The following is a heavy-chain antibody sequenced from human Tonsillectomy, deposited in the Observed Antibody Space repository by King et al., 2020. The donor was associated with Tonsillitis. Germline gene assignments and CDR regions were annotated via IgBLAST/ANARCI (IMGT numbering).Heavy chain of an antibody. CDR1: GFTFSSYD. J-gene: IGHJ3*02. CDR3: ARANTYYYDSSGYYYSKAFDI. Sequence: VQLVESGGGLVQPGGSLRLSCAASGFTFSSYDMHWVRQATGKGLEWVSAXGXAGDTXYXXXVKGRFTISRENAXNSLYLQMNSLRAGDTAVYYCARANTYYYDSSGYYYSKAFDIWGQGTMVTVSS. CDR2: XGXAGDT. V-gene: IGHV3-13*01. D-gene: IGHD3-22*01.